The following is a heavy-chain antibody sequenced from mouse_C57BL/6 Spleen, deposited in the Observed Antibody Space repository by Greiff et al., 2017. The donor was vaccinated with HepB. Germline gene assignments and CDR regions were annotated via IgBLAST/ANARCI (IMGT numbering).Heavy chain of an antibody. J-gene: IGHJ2*01. CDR2: IDPEDGDT. D-gene: IGHD3-2*02. Sequence: VQLQQSGAELVRPGASVKLSCTASGFNIKDYYMHWVKQRPEQSLEWIGRIDPEDGDTEYAPKFQGKATMTADTSSNTAYLQLSSLTSEDTADYYCTTQLRLPDYIDYWGQGTTLTVSS. CDR3: TTQLRLPDYIDY. V-gene: IGHV14-1*01. CDR1: GFNIKDYY.